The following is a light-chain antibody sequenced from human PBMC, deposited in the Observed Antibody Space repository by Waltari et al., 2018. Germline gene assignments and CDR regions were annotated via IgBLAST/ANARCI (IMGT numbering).Light chain of an antibody. CDR1: QSISRY. CDR2: DAS. Sequence: EIMLTQSPGTLSLSPGERATLSCRASQSISRYLAWYQNKPGQAPRLLIYDASSMATGIPDRFSGSGSGTDFSLTISRLEPEDFAVYYCQKYGSLPATFGQGTKVEIK. CDR3: QKYGSLPAT. V-gene: IGKV3-20*01. J-gene: IGKJ1*01.